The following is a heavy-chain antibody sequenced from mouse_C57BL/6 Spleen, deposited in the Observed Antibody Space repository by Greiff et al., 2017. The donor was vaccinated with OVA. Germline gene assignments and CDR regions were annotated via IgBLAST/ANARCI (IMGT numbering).Heavy chain of an antibody. V-gene: IGHV14-2*01. CDR3: ARDDGYSPFAY. D-gene: IGHD2-3*01. J-gene: IGHJ3*01. CDR2: IDPEDGET. CDR1: GFNIKDYY. Sequence: VQLQQSGAELVKPGASVKLSCTASGFNIKDYYMHWVKQRTEQGLEWIGRIDPEDGETKYAPNFQGKATITADTSSNTAYLQLSSLTSEDTAVYYCARDDGYSPFAYWGQGTLVTVSA.